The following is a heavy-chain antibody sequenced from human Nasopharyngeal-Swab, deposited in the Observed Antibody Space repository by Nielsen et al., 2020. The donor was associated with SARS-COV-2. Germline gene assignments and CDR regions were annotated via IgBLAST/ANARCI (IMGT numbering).Heavy chain of an antibody. D-gene: IGHD4-17*01. CDR2: INHIGST. V-gene: IGHV4-34*01. CDR3: ARGRYYGDYDY. J-gene: IGHJ4*02. CDR1: GGSFTTYS. Sequence: ESLKISCAVYGGSFTTYSWIWIRQPPGEGLEWIGEINHIGSTNYNTYNPSLNSRVTISLATSKNQFSLTLTSVTVADTAIYFCARGRYYGDYDYWGQGALVTVSS.